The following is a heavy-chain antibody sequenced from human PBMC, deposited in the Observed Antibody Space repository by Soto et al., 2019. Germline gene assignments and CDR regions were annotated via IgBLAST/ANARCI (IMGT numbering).Heavy chain of an antibody. J-gene: IGHJ4*02. Sequence: QITLNESGPTVVRPTETLTLTCRFSGFSLTTSGVGVGWIRQSPGKAPEWLALIYWDDDMRYSAALKGRLTITKDTSKNQVVLTVSDLDPTATATYYCAHRVLRTVFGLVTTTAIYFDFWGQGTPVAVSS. CDR2: IYWDDDM. CDR1: GFSLTTSGVG. V-gene: IGHV2-5*02. CDR3: AHRVLRTVFGLVTTTAIYFDF. D-gene: IGHD3-3*01.